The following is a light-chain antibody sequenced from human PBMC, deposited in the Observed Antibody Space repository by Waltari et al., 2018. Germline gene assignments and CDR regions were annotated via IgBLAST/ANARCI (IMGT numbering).Light chain of an antibody. CDR3: AGWDASLNGQGV. J-gene: IGLJ3*02. CDR2: GDD. V-gene: IGLV1-44*01. Sequence: QPVLTQPPSASGTPGQRVTISCSGSSSDIGKNTVNWYQQVPGTAPKRLIYGDDQRPCGFPDRFSGSKSGASASLAIGGLQSEDGAYYYCAGWDASLNGQGVFGGGTKLTVL. CDR1: SSDIGKNT.